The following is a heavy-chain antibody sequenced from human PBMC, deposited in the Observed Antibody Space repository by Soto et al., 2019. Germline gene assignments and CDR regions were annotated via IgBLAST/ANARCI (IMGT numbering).Heavy chain of an antibody. CDR2: ITGSGGST. CDR3: ASFYASGTYYFDY. D-gene: IGHD3-10*01. J-gene: IGHJ4*02. CDR1: GFTFSSYA. V-gene: IGHV3-23*01. Sequence: EVQLLESGGGLVQPGGSLRLSCAVSGFTFSSYAMSWVRQAPGKGLEWVSGITGSGGSTYYADSVKGRFTISRDNFKNTLYLQINSLRVEDTAVYYCASFYASGTYYFDYWGQGTLVTASS.